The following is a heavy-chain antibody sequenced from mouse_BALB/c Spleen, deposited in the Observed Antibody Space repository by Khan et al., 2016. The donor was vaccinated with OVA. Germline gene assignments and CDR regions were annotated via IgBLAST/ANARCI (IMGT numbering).Heavy chain of an antibody. CDR3: VSDGPYHRDDGWFAY. D-gene: IGHD2-14*01. V-gene: IGHV1-4*01. CDR2: INPSNGYT. Sequence: QVQLQQSGAELARPGASVKMSCKASGYTFTSYTIHWIKQRPGQGLEWIGYINPSNGYTNYNQKFKDKATLTADKSSTTAYMQLSSLTSDDSAVYYCVSDGPYHRDDGWFAYWGQGTLVTVSA. CDR1: GYTFTSYT. J-gene: IGHJ3*01.